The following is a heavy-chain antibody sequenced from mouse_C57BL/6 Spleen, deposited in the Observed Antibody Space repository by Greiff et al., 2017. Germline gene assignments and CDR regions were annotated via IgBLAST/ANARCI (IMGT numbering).Heavy chain of an antibody. CDR1: GYSITSGYY. Sequence: EVQLQESGPGLVKPSQSVSLTCSVSGYSITSGYYWNWIRQFPGNKLEWMGYISYDGSNNYNPSLKNRISITRDTSKNQFFLKLNSVTTEDTATYYCARGGYGSFPYYFDYWGQGTTLTVSS. J-gene: IGHJ2*01. D-gene: IGHD1-1*01. CDR2: ISYDGSN. CDR3: ARGGYGSFPYYFDY. V-gene: IGHV3-6*01.